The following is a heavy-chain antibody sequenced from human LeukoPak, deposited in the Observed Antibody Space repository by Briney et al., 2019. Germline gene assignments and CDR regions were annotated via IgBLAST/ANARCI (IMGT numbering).Heavy chain of an antibody. CDR1: GYTFTSYD. CDR3: ARDLSSTSNWEFDY. J-gene: IGHJ4*02. CDR2: MNPNNGDT. D-gene: IGHD7-27*01. V-gene: IGHV1-2*02. Sequence: ASVKVSCKASGYTFTSYDINWVRQATGQGLEWMGWMNPNNGDTYYAQDFQGRVTMTRDTSISTAYMELSRLTSDDTAVYYCARDLSSTSNWEFDYWGQGTLVTVSS.